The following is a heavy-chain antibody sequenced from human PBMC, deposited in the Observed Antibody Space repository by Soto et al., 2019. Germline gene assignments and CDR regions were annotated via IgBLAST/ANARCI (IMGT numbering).Heavy chain of an antibody. CDR2: IIPLLGTV. Sequence: QEEMVQSGAEVQKPGSSVNVSCKASEGTFSSSSITWVRQAPVQRLEWMREIIPLLGTVNYAQKFQGRVTITGDKSTSTIYRGLSSLRSDDTAVYYCARDPLDLVGYIDVWGQGTTVTVSS. CDR3: ARDPLDLVGYIDV. CDR1: EGTFSSSS. V-gene: IGHV1-69*06. J-gene: IGHJ6*02. D-gene: IGHD6-25*01.